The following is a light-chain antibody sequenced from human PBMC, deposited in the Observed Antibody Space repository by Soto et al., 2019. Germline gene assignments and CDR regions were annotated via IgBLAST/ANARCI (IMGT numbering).Light chain of an antibody. Sequence: EIVMTQSPATLSVSPGERATLSCRASQSISSNLAWYHQKPGQAPRLLIYGASTRAAGLPARFSGSGSGTECTLTISSLQSEDFAVYYCQQYDKWPITLGQGTRLEIK. V-gene: IGKV3-15*01. CDR3: QQYDKWPIT. CDR2: GAS. J-gene: IGKJ5*01. CDR1: QSISSN.